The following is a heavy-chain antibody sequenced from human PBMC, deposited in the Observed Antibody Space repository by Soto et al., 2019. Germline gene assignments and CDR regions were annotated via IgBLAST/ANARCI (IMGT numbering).Heavy chain of an antibody. V-gene: IGHV3-23*01. D-gene: IGHD1-1*01. CDR1: GFTFSAYA. J-gene: IGHJ2*01. CDR3: AKFEGHPLEYWYIDF. CDR2: IHGGGGAT. Sequence: EVQLLESGGGLVQPGGSLRLSCAASGFTFSAYAMGWVRQAPGKGLEWVSTIHGGGGATHYADSVKGRFTISRDDSKNTLYAKMNSQRAEDTAVYYCAKFEGHPLEYWYIDFGGRGTLVTVSS.